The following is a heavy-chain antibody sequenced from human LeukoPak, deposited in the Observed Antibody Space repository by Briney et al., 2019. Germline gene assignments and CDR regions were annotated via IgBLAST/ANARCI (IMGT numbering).Heavy chain of an antibody. CDR2: VNSEGSST. CDR3: ARDSCSSTSCYTNWFDP. J-gene: IGHJ5*02. Sequence: GGSLRLSRAASGFTFSSDWMHWVRQAPGKGLVWVSRVNSEGSSTSYADSVKGRLTISRDNAKNTLYLQMNSLRAEDTAVYYCARDSCSSTSCYTNWFDPWGQGTLVTVSS. CDR1: GFTFSSDW. D-gene: IGHD2-2*02. V-gene: IGHV3-74*01.